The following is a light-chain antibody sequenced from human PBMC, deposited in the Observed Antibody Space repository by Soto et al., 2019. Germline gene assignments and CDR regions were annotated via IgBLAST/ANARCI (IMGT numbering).Light chain of an antibody. V-gene: IGKV3-20*01. CDR2: LAS. CDR1: QSVSINS. Sequence: EIVLTQSPGTLSLSPGDRATLSCRASQSVSINSLAWYQQKPGQAPRLLIYLASIRATGIPDRFSGSGSGTDFTLTINRLEPEDFAVYYCQQYGSSPRTFGQGTKVEVK. CDR3: QQYGSSPRT. J-gene: IGKJ1*01.